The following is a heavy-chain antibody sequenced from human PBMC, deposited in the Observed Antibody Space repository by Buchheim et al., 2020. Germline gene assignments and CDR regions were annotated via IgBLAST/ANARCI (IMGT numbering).Heavy chain of an antibody. CDR1: GFTFSSYA. CDR2: IWYDGSNK. Sequence: QVQLVESGGGVVQPGRSLRLSCAASGFTFSSYAMHWVRQAPGKGLEWVAVIWYDGSNKYYADSVKGRFTISRDNSKNTLYLQMNSLRAEDTAVYYCARGGKVAASYYYYYYGMDVWGQGTT. CDR3: ARGGKVAASYYYYYYGMDV. D-gene: IGHD2-2*01. V-gene: IGHV3-33*08. J-gene: IGHJ6*02.